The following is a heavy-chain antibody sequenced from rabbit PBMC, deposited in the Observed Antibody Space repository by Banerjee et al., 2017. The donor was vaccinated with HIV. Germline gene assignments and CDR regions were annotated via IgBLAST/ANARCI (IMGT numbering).Heavy chain of an antibody. Sequence: QEQLVESGGGLVQPEGSLTLTCTASGFSFSSAYWVCWVRQAPGKGLEWVACIVVGSSGHTYYANWASGRFTISKTSWTTVTLQMTSLTAADTASYFCARDLAGVIGWNFNLWGPGTLVTVS. D-gene: IGHD4-1*01. J-gene: IGHJ4*01. CDR3: ARDLAGVIGWNFNL. CDR1: GFSFSSAYW. V-gene: IGHV1S45*01. CDR2: IVVGSSGHT.